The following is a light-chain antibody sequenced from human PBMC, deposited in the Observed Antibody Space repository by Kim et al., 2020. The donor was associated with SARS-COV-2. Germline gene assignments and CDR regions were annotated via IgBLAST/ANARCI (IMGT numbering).Light chain of an antibody. CDR3: SSYTSSSTLVV. V-gene: IGLV2-14*03. J-gene: IGLJ2*01. CDR2: DVS. Sequence: QSALTQPASVSGSPGQSITISCTGTSSDVGGYNYVSWYQQHPGKAPKLMIYDVSNRPSGVSNRFSGSKYGNTASLTISGLQAGDEADYYCSSYTSSSTLVVFGGGTQLTVL. CDR1: SSDVGGYNY.